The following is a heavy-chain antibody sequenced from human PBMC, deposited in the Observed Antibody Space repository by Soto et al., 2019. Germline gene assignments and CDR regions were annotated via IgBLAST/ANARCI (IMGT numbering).Heavy chain of an antibody. Sequence: ASVKVSCKVSGYTLTELSMHWVRQAPGKGLEWMGGFDPEDGETIYAQKFQGRVTMTGDTSTDTAYMELSSLRSEDTAVYYCATGLSGSYYVTDYWGQGTLVTVSS. CDR3: ATGLSGSYYVTDY. D-gene: IGHD1-26*01. J-gene: IGHJ4*02. V-gene: IGHV1-24*01. CDR2: FDPEDGET. CDR1: GYTLTELS.